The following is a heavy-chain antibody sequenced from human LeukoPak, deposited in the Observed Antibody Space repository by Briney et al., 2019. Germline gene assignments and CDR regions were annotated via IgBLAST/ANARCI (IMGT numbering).Heavy chain of an antibody. Sequence: HPGGSLRLSCAASGFTFSSYGMSWVRQAPGKGLEWVSAISGSGGSTYYADSVKGRFTISRDNSKNTLYLQMNSLRAEDTAVYYCAKSSHYYYYYYMDVWGKGTTVTISS. V-gene: IGHV3-23*01. J-gene: IGHJ6*03. CDR2: ISGSGGST. CDR3: AKSSHYYYYYYMDV. CDR1: GFTFSSYG. D-gene: IGHD2-21*02.